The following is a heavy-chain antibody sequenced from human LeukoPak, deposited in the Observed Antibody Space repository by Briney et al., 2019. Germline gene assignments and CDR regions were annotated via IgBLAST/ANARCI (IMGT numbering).Heavy chain of an antibody. CDR1: GFTFSSYS. CDR2: ISSSSSYI. J-gene: IGHJ4*02. V-gene: IGHV3-21*01. CDR3: ARENLSGYSYGYFDY. Sequence: KAGGSLRLSCAASGFTFSSYSMNWVRQAPGKGLEWVSSISSSSSYIYYADSVKGRFTISRDNAKTSLYLQMNSLRAEDTAVYYCARENLSGYSYGYFDYWGQGTLVTVSS. D-gene: IGHD5-18*01.